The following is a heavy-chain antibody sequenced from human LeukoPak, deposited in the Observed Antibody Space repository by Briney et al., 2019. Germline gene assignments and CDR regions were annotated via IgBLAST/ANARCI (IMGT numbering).Heavy chain of an antibody. CDR1: GYTFTSYG. J-gene: IGHJ3*02. Sequence: ASVKVSCKASGYTFTSYGISWVRQAPGQGLEWMGWISAYNGNTNYAQKLQGRVTMTTDTSTSTAYMELRSLRSDDTAVYYCARLLGGYYLDAFDIWGQGTMVTVSS. CDR2: ISAYNGNT. D-gene: IGHD3-22*01. CDR3: ARLLGGYYLDAFDI. V-gene: IGHV1-18*01.